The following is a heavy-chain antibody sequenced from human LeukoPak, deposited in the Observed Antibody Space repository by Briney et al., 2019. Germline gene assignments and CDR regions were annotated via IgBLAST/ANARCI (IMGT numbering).Heavy chain of an antibody. J-gene: IGHJ4*02. CDR1: GGTFSSYA. CDR2: IIPIFGTA. CDR3: ARDPIAVAGPFDY. D-gene: IGHD6-19*01. Sequence: ASVKVSCKASGGTFSSYAISWVRQAPGQGLEWMGGIIPIFGTANYAQKFQGRVTITADESTSTAYMELSSLRSEDTAVYYCARDPIAVAGPFDYWGQGILVTVSS. V-gene: IGHV1-69*13.